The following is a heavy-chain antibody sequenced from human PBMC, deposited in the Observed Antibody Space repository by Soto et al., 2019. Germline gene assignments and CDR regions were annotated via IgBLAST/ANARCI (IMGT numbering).Heavy chain of an antibody. D-gene: IGHD2-21*01. V-gene: IGHV3-48*03. J-gene: IGHJ4*02. CDR3: VRVGIVARPC. CDR1: GLTFSKFE. Sequence: GSLRHSCEVSGLTFSKFEMTWVRQAPGQGLEWVSSISSDGATIYYADSVKGRFIISRDNDKNLLYLQMNSLKGEDTATYYCVRVGIVARPCWGQGTPVTVSS. CDR2: ISSDGATI.